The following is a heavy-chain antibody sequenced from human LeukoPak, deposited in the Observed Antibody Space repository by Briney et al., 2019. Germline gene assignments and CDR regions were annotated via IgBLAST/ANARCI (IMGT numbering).Heavy chain of an antibody. V-gene: IGHV5-51*01. CDR3: ARHGRGYSGYDYGGAAAARDY. CDR1: GYSFTSYW. CDR2: IYPGDSDT. Sequence: GESLKSSCKGPGYSFTSYWIGWVRQMPGKGLEWMGIIYPGDSDTRYSPSFQGQVTISADKSISTAYLQWSSLKASDTAMYYCARHGRGYSGYDYGGAAAARDYWGQGTLVTVSS. D-gene: IGHD5-12*01. J-gene: IGHJ4*02.